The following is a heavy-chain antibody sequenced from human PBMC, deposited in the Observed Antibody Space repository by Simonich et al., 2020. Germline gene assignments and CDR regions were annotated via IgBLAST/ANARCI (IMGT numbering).Heavy chain of an antibody. Sequence: QVQLVQSGAEVKKPGASVKVSCKAAGYTFTGYYMHWVRQAPGQGLEWMGWINPNSGGTNHDQKFQGRVNMTRDTSISTAYMELSRLRSDDTAVYYCARVPPTSGSYYYYYYYMDVWGKGTTVTVSS. D-gene: IGHD1-26*01. J-gene: IGHJ6*03. CDR1: GYTFTGYY. CDR3: ARVPPTSGSYYYYYYYMDV. CDR2: INPNSGGT. V-gene: IGHV1-2*02.